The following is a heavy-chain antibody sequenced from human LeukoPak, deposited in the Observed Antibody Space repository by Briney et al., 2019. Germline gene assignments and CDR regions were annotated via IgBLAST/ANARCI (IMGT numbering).Heavy chain of an antibody. CDR2: IYPGDSDT. D-gene: IGHD1-26*01. J-gene: IGHJ6*03. Sequence: GESLKISCKGSGYSFTSYWIGWVRQMPGKGLEWMGIIYPGDSDTRYSPSFQGQVTISADKSISTAYLQWSSLKASDTAMYYCARHKFPSGSYSPYFYYYYYYMDVWGKGTTVTVSS. CDR1: GYSFTSYW. CDR3: ARHKFPSGSYSPYFYYYYYYMDV. V-gene: IGHV5-51*01.